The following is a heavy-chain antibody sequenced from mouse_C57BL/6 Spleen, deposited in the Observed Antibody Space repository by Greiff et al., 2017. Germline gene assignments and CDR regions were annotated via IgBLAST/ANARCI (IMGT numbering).Heavy chain of an antibody. J-gene: IGHJ4*01. CDR3: ARRGKDYAMDY. Sequence: QVQLQQPGAELVMPGASVKLSCKASGYTFTSYWMHWVKQRPGQGLEWIGEIDPSDSYTNYNQKFKGKSTLTVDKSSRTAYMQLSSLTSEDSAVYFCARRGKDYAMDYWGQGTSVTVSS. V-gene: IGHV1-69*01. CDR2: IDPSDSYT. CDR1: GYTFTSYW. D-gene: IGHD2-1*01.